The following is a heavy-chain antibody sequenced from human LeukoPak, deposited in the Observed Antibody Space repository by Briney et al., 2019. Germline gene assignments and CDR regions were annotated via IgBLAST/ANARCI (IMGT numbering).Heavy chain of an antibody. CDR3: AGLIAAAGDYYYYYGMDV. D-gene: IGHD6-13*01. CDR2: IYYSGST. Sequence: SETLSLTCTVSGGSISSYYWSWIRQPPGKGLEWIGSIYYSGSTYYNPSLKSRVTISVDTSKNQFSLKLSSVTAADTAVYYCAGLIAAAGDYYYYYGMDVWGQGTTVTVSS. J-gene: IGHJ6*02. V-gene: IGHV4-59*05. CDR1: GGSISSYY.